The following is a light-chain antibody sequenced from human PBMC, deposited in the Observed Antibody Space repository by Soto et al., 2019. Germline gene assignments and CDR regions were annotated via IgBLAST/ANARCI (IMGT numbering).Light chain of an antibody. Sequence: QSALTQPASVSGSPGQSITISCTGTSSDVGGYNYVSWYQQHPGKAPKVMIYEVTYRPSGVPDRFSGSKSGNTASLTVSGLQAEDEADYYCSSYGGRNNLVFGGGTKLTVL. V-gene: IGLV2-8*01. J-gene: IGLJ2*01. CDR3: SSYGGRNNLV. CDR1: SSDVGGYNY. CDR2: EVT.